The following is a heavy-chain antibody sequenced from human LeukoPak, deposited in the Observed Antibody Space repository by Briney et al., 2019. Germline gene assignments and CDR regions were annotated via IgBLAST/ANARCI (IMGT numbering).Heavy chain of an antibody. CDR1: GYTFTSYY. V-gene: IGHV1-46*01. CDR2: INPSGGSI. J-gene: IGHJ6*04. CDR3: ARDKRGCSSTSCYTSFYYYYGMDV. Sequence: ASVKVSCKASGYTFTSYYMHWVRQAPGQGLEWMGIINPSGGSISYAQKFQGRVTMTRDTSTSTVYMELSSLRSEDTAVYYCARDKRGCSSTSCYTSFYYYYGMDVWGKGTTVTVSS. D-gene: IGHD2-2*02.